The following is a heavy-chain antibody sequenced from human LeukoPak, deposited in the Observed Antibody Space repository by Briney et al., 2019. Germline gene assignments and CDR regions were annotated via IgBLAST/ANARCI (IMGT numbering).Heavy chain of an antibody. CDR1: VGSISSSSYY. CDR2: IYYTGST. Sequence: PSETLSLTCTVSVGSISSSSYYWGWIRQPPGKGLEWIGSIYYTGSTYYNPSLKSRVTISVDTSKNQFSLKLTSVTAADTAVYYCARGSGSSAGCDCWGQGTLVTVSS. V-gene: IGHV4-39*01. J-gene: IGHJ4*02. CDR3: ARGSGSSAGCDC. D-gene: IGHD3-10*01.